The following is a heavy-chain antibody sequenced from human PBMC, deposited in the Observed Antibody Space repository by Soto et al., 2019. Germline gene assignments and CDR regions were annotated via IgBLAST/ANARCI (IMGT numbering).Heavy chain of an antibody. J-gene: IGHJ4*02. V-gene: IGHV4-39*02. D-gene: IGHD6-19*01. CDR2: IYYSGST. Sequence: SETLSLTCTVSGGSISSSSYYWGWIRQPPGKGLEWIGSIYYSGSTYYNPSLKSRVTISVETSKNQFSLKLSSVTAADTAVYYCAREPTSGGWQLNSNFDYWGQGTLVPVSS. CDR3: AREPTSGGWQLNSNFDY. CDR1: GGSISSSSYY.